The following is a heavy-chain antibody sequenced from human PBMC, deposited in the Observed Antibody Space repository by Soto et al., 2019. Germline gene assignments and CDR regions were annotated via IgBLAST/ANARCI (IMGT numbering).Heavy chain of an antibody. CDR1: GFDFSNYS. J-gene: IGHJ4*02. V-gene: IGHV3-64*04. D-gene: IGHD3-10*01. CDR2: INDVGDTI. Sequence: VGAVLLPCSAFGFDFSNYSMHWVRPTTEKGLQYISAINDVGDTIYYTHSVEGRFTISRDNSKNTLFLQMNSLRAEDTAIYYCAKKANSGPGSQYFDYWGQGTLVTVSS. CDR3: AKKANSGPGSQYFDY.